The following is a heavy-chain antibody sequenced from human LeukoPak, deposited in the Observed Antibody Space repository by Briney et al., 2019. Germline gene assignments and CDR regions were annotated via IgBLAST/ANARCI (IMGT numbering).Heavy chain of an antibody. CDR2: INTNTGNP. J-gene: IGHJ6*02. CDR1: GYTFTSYA. Sequence: GASVKVSCKASGYTFTSYAMNWVRQAPGQGLEWMGWINTNTGNPTYAQGFTGRFVFSLDTSVSTAYLQISSLKAEDTAMYYCAREVITYYYYYGMDVWGQGTTVTVSS. CDR3: AREVITYYYYYGMDV. V-gene: IGHV7-4-1*02. D-gene: IGHD3-22*01.